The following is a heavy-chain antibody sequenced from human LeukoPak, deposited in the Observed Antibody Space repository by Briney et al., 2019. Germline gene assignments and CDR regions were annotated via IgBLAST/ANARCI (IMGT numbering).Heavy chain of an antibody. V-gene: IGHV3-9*01. D-gene: IGHD1-26*01. Sequence: GRSLRLSCAASGFTFDDYAMHWVRQAPGKGLEWFSGISWNSGSIGYADSVKGRFTISRDNAKNSLYLQMNSLRAEDTALYYCAKAPGGGSYYNYFDYWGQGTLVTVSS. J-gene: IGHJ4*02. CDR2: ISWNSGSI. CDR3: AKAPGGGSYYNYFDY. CDR1: GFTFDDYA.